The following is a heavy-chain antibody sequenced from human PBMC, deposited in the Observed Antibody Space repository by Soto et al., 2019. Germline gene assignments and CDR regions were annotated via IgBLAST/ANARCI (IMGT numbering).Heavy chain of an antibody. CDR3: ARDWGGLGY. Sequence: LRLSYADSGFTFRNYWMTWVRQAPGKGLEWVANIIKDGSERSYVDSVKGRFIISRDNAKNSLYLEMNSLRVEDTAAYYCARDWGGLGYWGQGTLVTVSS. D-gene: IGHD3-10*01. J-gene: IGHJ4*02. V-gene: IGHV3-7*03. CDR2: IIKDGSER. CDR1: GFTFRNYW.